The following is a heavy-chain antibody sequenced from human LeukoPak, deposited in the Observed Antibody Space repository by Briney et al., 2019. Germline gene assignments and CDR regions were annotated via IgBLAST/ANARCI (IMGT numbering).Heavy chain of an antibody. CDR1: GGSISSTNYY. D-gene: IGHD3-22*01. Sequence: PSETLSLTCTVSGGSISSTNYYWGWIRQPPGKGLECIGTIYHSGSTYYSPSLKSRVTISVDTSKNQFSLKLSSVTAADTAMYYCARLAGYFYDSSGYPKPSSLIDFWGQGTLVTVSS. V-gene: IGHV4-39*01. J-gene: IGHJ4*02. CDR3: ARLAGYFYDSSGYPKPSSLIDF. CDR2: IYHSGST.